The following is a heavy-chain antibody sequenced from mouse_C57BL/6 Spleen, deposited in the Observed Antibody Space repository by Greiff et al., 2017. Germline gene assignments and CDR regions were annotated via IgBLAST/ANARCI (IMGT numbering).Heavy chain of an antibody. J-gene: IGHJ1*03. V-gene: IGHV2-4*01. CDR2: IWSGGST. CDR1: GFSLTSYG. CDR3: AKTPIYYYGSDGYFDV. Sequence: QVHVKQSGPGLVQPSQSLSITCTVSGFSLTSYGVHWVRQPPGKGLEWLGVIWSGGSTDYNAAFISRLSISKDNSKSQVFFKMNSLQADDTAIYYCAKTPIYYYGSDGYFDVWGTGTTVTVSS. D-gene: IGHD1-1*01.